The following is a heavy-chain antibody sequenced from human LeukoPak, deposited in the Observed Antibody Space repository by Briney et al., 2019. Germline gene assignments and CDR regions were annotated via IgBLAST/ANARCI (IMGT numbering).Heavy chain of an antibody. D-gene: IGHD3-22*01. V-gene: IGHV4-59*06. Sequence: SETLSLTCTVSGGSISSYYWSWIRQPPGKGLEWIGYIYYSGSTYYNPSLKSRVTISVDTSKNQFSLKLSSVTAADTAVYYCARESRDSSRDNWGQGTLVTVSS. CDR1: GGSISSYY. CDR2: IYYSGST. J-gene: IGHJ4*02. CDR3: ARESRDSSRDN.